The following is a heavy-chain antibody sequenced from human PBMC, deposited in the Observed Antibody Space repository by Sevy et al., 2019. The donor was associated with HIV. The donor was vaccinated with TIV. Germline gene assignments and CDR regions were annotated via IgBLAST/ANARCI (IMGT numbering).Heavy chain of an antibody. CDR3: AREWGITMTNAFDI. Sequence: ASVKVSCKASGYTFTGYYMVWVRQAPGQGLEWMGRINPNSGGTNYAQKFQGRVTMTRDTSISTAYMELSSLRSDDMAVYYCAREWGITMTNAFDIWGQGTMVTVSS. V-gene: IGHV1-2*06. CDR2: INPNSGGT. CDR1: GYTFTGYY. D-gene: IGHD3-22*01. J-gene: IGHJ3*02.